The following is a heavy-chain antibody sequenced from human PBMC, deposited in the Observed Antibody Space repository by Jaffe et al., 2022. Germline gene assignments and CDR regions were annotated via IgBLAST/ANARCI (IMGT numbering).Heavy chain of an antibody. V-gene: IGHV1-46*01. J-gene: IGHJ2*01. CDR2: INPSGGYT. CDR3: ASRPRAPFDL. Sequence: QVQLVQSGAEVKKPGASVKVSCKASGYTFTSYHMHWVRQAPGQGLEWMGAINPSGGYTTYAQKFQGRVTVTRDTSTSTVYMELSSLRSEDTAVYYCASRPRAPFDLWGRGTLVTVSS. CDR1: GYTFTSYH.